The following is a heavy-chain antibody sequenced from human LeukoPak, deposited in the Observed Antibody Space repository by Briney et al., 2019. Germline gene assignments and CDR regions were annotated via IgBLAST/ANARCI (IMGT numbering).Heavy chain of an antibody. D-gene: IGHD3-22*01. CDR1: GFTVSSNY. CDR2: VSGGGGST. Sequence: GGSLRLSCAASGFTVSSNYMNWVRQAPGKGLEWVSSVSGGGGSTYYADSVKGRFTISRDNSKSTLFLQMNSLRAEDTAVYYCAKSSYYDSSGYYREYYFDYWGQGTLVTVSS. V-gene: IGHV3-23*01. CDR3: AKSSYYDSSGYYREYYFDY. J-gene: IGHJ4*02.